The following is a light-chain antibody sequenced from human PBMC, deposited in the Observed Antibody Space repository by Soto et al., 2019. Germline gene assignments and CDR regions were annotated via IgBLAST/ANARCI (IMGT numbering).Light chain of an antibody. CDR3: QKYNSAPLT. V-gene: IGKV1-27*01. J-gene: IGKJ4*01. CDR1: QGIAPY. Sequence: DVQMTQSPSSLSAFVGDRVTITCRASQGIAPYLAWFQQKPGKVPKLLIYATSTLQSGVPSRFSGSVSGTDFTLTVTSLQPEDVGTYYCQKYNSAPLTFGGGTKVEIK. CDR2: ATS.